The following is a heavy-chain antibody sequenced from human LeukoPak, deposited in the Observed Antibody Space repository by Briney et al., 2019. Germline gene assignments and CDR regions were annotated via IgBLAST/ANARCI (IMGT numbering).Heavy chain of an antibody. CDR3: ARGSGRGIILIVVPNPPGNY. Sequence: GRSLRLSCAASGFSFSSYPMHWVRQAPGKGLEWVALISYNGITEYYADSVKGRFTISRDNSKNTLDLQMNSLRVEDTAMYYCARGSGRGIILIVVPNPPGNYWGQGTLVTDSS. J-gene: IGHJ4*02. CDR2: ISYNGITE. CDR1: GFSFSSYP. V-gene: IGHV3-30*04. D-gene: IGHD3-22*01.